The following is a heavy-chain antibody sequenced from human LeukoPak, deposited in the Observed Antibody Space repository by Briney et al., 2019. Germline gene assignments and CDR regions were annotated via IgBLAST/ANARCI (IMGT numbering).Heavy chain of an antibody. D-gene: IGHD2-2*01. CDR3: ARGAVDPIVPAANDAFDI. CDR1: GFIFSSYG. V-gene: IGHV3-33*01. Sequence: GRSLRLSCAASGFIFSSYGMHWVRQAPGKGLEWVAVIYYDGSNKYYADSVRGRFTISRDNSKNTLFLQMSSLRAEDTAVYYCARGAVDPIVPAANDAFDIWGQGTMVTVSS. CDR2: IYYDGSNK. J-gene: IGHJ3*02.